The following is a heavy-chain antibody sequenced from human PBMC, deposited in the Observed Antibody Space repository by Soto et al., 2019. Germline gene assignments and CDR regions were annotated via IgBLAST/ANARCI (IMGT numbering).Heavy chain of an antibody. J-gene: IGHJ3*02. V-gene: IGHV4-59*01. Sequence: SETLSLTCTVSGGSISSYYWSWIRQPPVKGLEWIGYIYYSGSTDYSPSLKSRVTMSVDTSKNQFSLRLRSVTAADTGVYYCARVWAAGTDAFDIWGQGTMVTVSS. D-gene: IGHD6-13*01. CDR1: GGSISSYY. CDR2: IYYSGST. CDR3: ARVWAAGTDAFDI.